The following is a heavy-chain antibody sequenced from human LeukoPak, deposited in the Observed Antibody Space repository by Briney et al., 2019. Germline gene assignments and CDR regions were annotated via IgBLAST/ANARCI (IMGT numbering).Heavy chain of an antibody. D-gene: IGHD3-22*01. CDR2: ISSSSSYI. Sequence: GGSLRLSCAASGFTFSSYSMNWVRQAPGKGLEWVSSISSSSSYIYYADSVKGRFTISRDNAKNSLYLQMNSLRAEDTAVCYCARTAYYYDSSGSRGPFDYWGQGTLVTVSS. V-gene: IGHV3-21*01. CDR1: GFTFSSYS. CDR3: ARTAYYYDSSGSRGPFDY. J-gene: IGHJ4*02.